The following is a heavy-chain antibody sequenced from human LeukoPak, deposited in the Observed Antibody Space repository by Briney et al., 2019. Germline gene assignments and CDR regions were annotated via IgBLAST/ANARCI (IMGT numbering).Heavy chain of an antibody. CDR3: ARADSSSWYPPFDY. CDR2: IYSGGST. D-gene: IGHD6-13*01. Sequence: GGSLRLSCAASGFTVSSNYMSWVRQAPGKGLEWVSVIYSGGSTYYADSVKGRFTISRDNSKNTLYLQMNSLRAEDTAVYYCARADSSSWYPPFDYWGQETLVTVSS. J-gene: IGHJ4*02. CDR1: GFTVSSNY. V-gene: IGHV3-53*01.